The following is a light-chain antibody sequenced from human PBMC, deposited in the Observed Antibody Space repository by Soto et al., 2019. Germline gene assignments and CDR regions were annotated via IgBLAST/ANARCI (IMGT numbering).Light chain of an antibody. Sequence: EIVLTQSPGTLSLSPGERATLSCRASESVINNQLAWYQQKLGQAPRLLIYGASSRATGIPDRFSASGSGTDFTLTIRGLEPEDFAVYYCLQYGISPRTFGQGTKVEVK. CDR1: ESVINNQ. V-gene: IGKV3-20*01. CDR2: GAS. J-gene: IGKJ1*01. CDR3: LQYGISPRT.